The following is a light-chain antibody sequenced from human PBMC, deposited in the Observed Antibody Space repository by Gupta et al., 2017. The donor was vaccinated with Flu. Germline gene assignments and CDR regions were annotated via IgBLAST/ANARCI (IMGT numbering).Light chain of an antibody. J-gene: IGLJ3*02. Sequence: SMLTQSPSESASPWLRVTSSRASSSSNIGSNYVSWYLHLPETAPRLLIYKNDKSPSGVPEGFSGSKYGAAASLAISGLRAEDESDYYCGSWDGSSGIWGFGGGTRLTVL. CDR3: GSWDGSSGIWG. V-gene: IGLV1-47*01. CDR1: SSNIGSNY. CDR2: KND.